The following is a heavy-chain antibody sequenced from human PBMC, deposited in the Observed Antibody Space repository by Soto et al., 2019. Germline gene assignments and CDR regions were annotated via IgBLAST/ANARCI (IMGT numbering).Heavy chain of an antibody. V-gene: IGHV3-30*18. CDR1: GFTFSSYG. CDR3: AKVPSRGYSYGYVY. J-gene: IGHJ4*02. CDR2: ISYDGSNK. D-gene: IGHD5-18*01. Sequence: AGGSLRLSCAASGFTFSSYGMHWVRQAPGKGLEWVAVISYDGSNKYYADSVKGRFTISRDNSKNTLYLQMNSLRAEDTAVYYCAKVPSRGYSYGYVYWGQGTLVTVSS.